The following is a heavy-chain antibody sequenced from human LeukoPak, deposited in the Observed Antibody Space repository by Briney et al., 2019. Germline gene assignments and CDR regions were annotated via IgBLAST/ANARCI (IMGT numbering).Heavy chain of an antibody. J-gene: IGHJ4*02. CDR3: AHIPQLSSGWYSFDY. D-gene: IGHD6-19*01. CDR2: IYWDDDK. Sequence: YGPTLVKPTQTLTLTCTFSGFSLSTSGVGVGWIRQPPGKALEWLALIYWDDDKRYSPSLKSRLTITKDTSKNQVVLTMTNMDPVDTATYYCAHIPQLSSGWYSFDYWGQGTLVTVSS. CDR1: GFSLSTSGVG. V-gene: IGHV2-5*02.